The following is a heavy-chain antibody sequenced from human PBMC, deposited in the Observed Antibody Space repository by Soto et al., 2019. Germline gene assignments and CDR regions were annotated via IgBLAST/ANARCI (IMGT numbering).Heavy chain of an antibody. CDR1: GDSVNNGRYY. V-gene: IGHV4-30-4*08. D-gene: IGHD7-27*01. Sequence: QVQLQESGPGLVEPSQTLSLTCSVSGDSVNNGRYYWSWIRQTPGKGLEWIGHIYNSGSTYSNPSLRRRINLAVDTSKNQFSLKLSSVTAADTAVYYCARGPAGDKVDYWGQGTLVTVSS. J-gene: IGHJ4*02. CDR3: ARGPAGDKVDY. CDR2: IYNSGST.